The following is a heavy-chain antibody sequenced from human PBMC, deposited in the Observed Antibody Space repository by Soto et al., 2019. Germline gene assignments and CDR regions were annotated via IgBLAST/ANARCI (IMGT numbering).Heavy chain of an antibody. CDR2: IYYSGST. D-gene: IGHD2-15*01. Sequence: QVQLQESGPGLVKPSQTLSLTCTVSGGSISSGGYYWSWIRQPPGKGLEWIGYIYYSGSTYYNPSLKSRVTRSVDTSKNQFSLKLSSVTAADTAVYYCARGSVVAATLFDYWGQGTLVTVSS. V-gene: IGHV4-31*03. J-gene: IGHJ4*02. CDR1: GGSISSGGYY. CDR3: ARGSVVAATLFDY.